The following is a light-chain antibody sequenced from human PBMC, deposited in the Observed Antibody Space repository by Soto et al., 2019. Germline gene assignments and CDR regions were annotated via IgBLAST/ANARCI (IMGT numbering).Light chain of an antibody. Sequence: DIQMTQSPSSLSASVGDRVTITCRASQSISTYLNWYQHKPGTPPKLLIFAASFLQSGVPSRFSGSGFGTDFTLTISTLQPEDFATYYCQQSYNTPLYTFGQGTKLEIK. CDR2: AAS. CDR1: QSISTY. V-gene: IGKV1-39*01. J-gene: IGKJ2*01. CDR3: QQSYNTPLYT.